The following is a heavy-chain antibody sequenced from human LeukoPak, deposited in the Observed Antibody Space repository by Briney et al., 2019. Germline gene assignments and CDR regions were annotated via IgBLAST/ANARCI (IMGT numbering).Heavy chain of an antibody. J-gene: IGHJ6*02. CDR2: MNPNSGNT. CDR3: ARVKRFLEWLNPRVDYYGMDV. V-gene: IGHV1-8*01. CDR1: GGTFTSYD. Sequence: ASVKVSCKASGGTFTSYDINWVRQATGQGLEWMGWMNPNSGNTGYAQKFQGRVTMTRNTSISTAYMELSSLRSEDTAVYYCARVKRFLEWLNPRVDYYGMDVWGQGTTVTVSS. D-gene: IGHD3-3*01.